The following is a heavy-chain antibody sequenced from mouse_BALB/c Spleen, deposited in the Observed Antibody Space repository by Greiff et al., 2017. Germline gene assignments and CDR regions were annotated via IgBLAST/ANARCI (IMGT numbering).Heavy chain of an antibody. J-gene: IGHJ4*01. CDR3: ARYYDYLSGMDY. Sequence: VQLQQSGAELVKPGASVKLSCTASGFNIKDTYMHWVKQRPEQGLEWIGRIDPANGNTKYDPKFQGKATITADTSSNTAYLQLSSLTSEDTAVYCCARYYDYLSGMDYWGQGTSVTVSA. V-gene: IGHV14-3*02. CDR1: GFNIKDTY. D-gene: IGHD2-4*01. CDR2: IDPANGNT.